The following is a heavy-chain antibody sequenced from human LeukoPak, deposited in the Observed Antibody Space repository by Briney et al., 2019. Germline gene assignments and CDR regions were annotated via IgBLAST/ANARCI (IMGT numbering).Heavy chain of an antibody. J-gene: IGHJ2*01. CDR1: GGSISSGGYY. D-gene: IGHD2-2*01. Sequence: SETLSLTCTVSGGSISSGGYYWSWIRQPPGKGLEWIGYIYHSGSTYYNPSLKSRVTISVDRSKNQFSLKLSSVTAADTAVYYCARDLKEYRLWWYFDLWGRGTLVTVSS. CDR2: IYHSGST. CDR3: ARDLKEYRLWWYFDL. V-gene: IGHV4-30-2*01.